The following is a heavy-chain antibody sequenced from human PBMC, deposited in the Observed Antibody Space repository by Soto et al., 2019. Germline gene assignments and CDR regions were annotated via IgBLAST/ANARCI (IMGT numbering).Heavy chain of an antibody. J-gene: IGHJ6*02. V-gene: IGHV4-34*01. CDR2: INHSGST. CDR3: ARGRGPKIQTGPSWYYYGMDV. Sequence: SETLSVTCAVYGGCFSGYYWSWLRPPPGKGLEWIGEINHSGSTNYNPSLKSRVTISVDTSKNQFSLKLSSVTAADTAVYYCARGRGPKIQTGPSWYYYGMDVWGQGTTVTVSS. CDR1: GGCFSGYY. D-gene: IGHD3-10*01.